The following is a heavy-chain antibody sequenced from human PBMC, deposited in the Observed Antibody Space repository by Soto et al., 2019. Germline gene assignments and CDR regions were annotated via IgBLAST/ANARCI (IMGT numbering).Heavy chain of an antibody. CDR1: GFTFSSYA. Sequence: WGSLRLSCAASGFTFSSYAMSWVRQAPGKGLEWVSAVGGSGTSTYYADSVKGRFTISRDNSKNTLYLQMNSLRAEDTAVYYCTLTYHYDSSGYYYVNWGQGILVTVSS. D-gene: IGHD3-22*01. CDR3: TLTYHYDSSGYYYVN. CDR2: VGGSGTST. J-gene: IGHJ4*02. V-gene: IGHV3-23*01.